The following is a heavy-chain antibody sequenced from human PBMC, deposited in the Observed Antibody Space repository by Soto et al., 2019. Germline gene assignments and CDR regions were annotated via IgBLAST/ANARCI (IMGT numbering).Heavy chain of an antibody. CDR2: ISGSGAKT. CDR1: GFTFSSSA. V-gene: IGHV3-23*01. CDR3: ARSTVITFGVIDY. D-gene: IGHD3-16*01. Sequence: EVQLLESGGGLVQPGGSLRLSCAASGFTFSSSAMNWGRQAPGKGLEWVSTISGSGAKTDYADSVKGRFTISRDNSKNTLYLQMNSLRAEDTAVYYCARSTVITFGVIDYWGQGTLVTVSS. J-gene: IGHJ4*02.